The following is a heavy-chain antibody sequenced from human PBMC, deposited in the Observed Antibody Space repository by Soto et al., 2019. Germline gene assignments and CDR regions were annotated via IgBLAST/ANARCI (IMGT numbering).Heavy chain of an antibody. CDR2: IYHSGKT. D-gene: IGHD3-22*01. Sequence: QVQLRESGPGLVKPSESLSLTCAVSGYSITSGYYWGWVRQSPGKGLEWIGSIYHSGKTYYKPSLRSRVTISVDTAKNQFSLRLTSVTAADTAIYYCATDKRVTMIGGWFDPWGQGTLVTVSS. CDR3: ATDKRVTMIGGWFDP. J-gene: IGHJ5*02. V-gene: IGHV4-38-2*02. CDR1: GYSITSGYY.